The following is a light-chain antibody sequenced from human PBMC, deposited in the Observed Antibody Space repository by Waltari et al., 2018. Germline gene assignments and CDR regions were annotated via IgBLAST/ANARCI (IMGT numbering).Light chain of an antibody. J-gene: IGLJ2*01. CDR3: SSYTSSSTLV. Sequence: QSALTQPASVSGSPGQSTTISCTGTSSDVGGYNYVSWYQQHPGKAPKLMIYDVSNRPSEVSNRFSDAKSGNTASLTISGLQTEDEADYYCSSYTSSSTLVFGGGTKLTVL. CDR2: DVS. V-gene: IGLV2-14*03. CDR1: SSDVGGYNY.